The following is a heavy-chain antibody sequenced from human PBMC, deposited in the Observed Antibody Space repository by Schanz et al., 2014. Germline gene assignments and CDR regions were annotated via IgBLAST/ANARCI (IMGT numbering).Heavy chain of an antibody. Sequence: QVQLVQSGGEVKKPGASVKVSCKASGYTFRHYGISWLRQAPGQGLEWMGYISGYNGNTNYAPKVQDRVTMTTDTSTSTAYMELRSLRSQDTAVYYCATAEDASGSYGLPACGVWGQGTTVIVSS. CDR1: GYTFRHYG. CDR2: ISGYNGNT. CDR3: ATAEDASGSYGLPACGV. J-gene: IGHJ6*02. D-gene: IGHD3-10*01. V-gene: IGHV1-18*04.